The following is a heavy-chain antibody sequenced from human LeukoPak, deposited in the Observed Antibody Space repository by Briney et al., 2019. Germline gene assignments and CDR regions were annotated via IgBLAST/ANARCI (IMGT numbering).Heavy chain of an antibody. D-gene: IGHD5-18*01. V-gene: IGHV3-30*02. Sequence: PGGSLRLSCAASGFTFSSYGMPWVRQAPGKGLEWVAFIRYDGSNKYYADSVKGRFTISRDNSKNTLYLQMNSLRAEDTAVYYCAKDGHSYGYLIYFDYWGQGTLVTVSS. J-gene: IGHJ4*02. CDR3: AKDGHSYGYLIYFDY. CDR2: IRYDGSNK. CDR1: GFTFSSYG.